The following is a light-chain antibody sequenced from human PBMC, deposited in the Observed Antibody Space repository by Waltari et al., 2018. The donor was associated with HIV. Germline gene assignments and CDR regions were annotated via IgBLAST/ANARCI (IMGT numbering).Light chain of an antibody. CDR1: QSVSRN. Sequence: EIVMTQSPATLSVSPGERATLACRASQSVSRNLAWYQQKPGQAPRRLIYSASTRATGIPARFSGSGSGTEFTRTISSLQSEDFAVYYCQQYNNWYTFGQGTKLEIK. CDR2: SAS. CDR3: QQYNNWYT. J-gene: IGKJ2*01. V-gene: IGKV3-15*01.